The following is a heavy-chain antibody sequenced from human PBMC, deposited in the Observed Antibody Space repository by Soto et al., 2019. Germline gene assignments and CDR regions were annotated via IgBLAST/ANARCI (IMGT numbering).Heavy chain of an antibody. V-gene: IGHV1-69*01. J-gene: IGHJ6*02. CDR2: IIPIFGTA. CDR3: ARRHYDILTGYSDYYYGMDV. D-gene: IGHD3-9*01. CDR1: GGTFSSYA. Sequence: QVQLVQSGAEVKKPGSSVKVSCKASGGTFSSYAISWVRQAPGQGLEWMGGIIPIFGTANYAQKFQGRVTITADESTSTAYMELSSLRSEDTAVYYCARRHYDILTGYSDYYYGMDVWGRGTTVTVSS.